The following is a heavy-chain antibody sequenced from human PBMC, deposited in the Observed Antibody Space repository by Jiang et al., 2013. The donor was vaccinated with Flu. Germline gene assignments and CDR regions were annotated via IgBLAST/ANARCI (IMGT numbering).Heavy chain of an antibody. D-gene: IGHD3-10*01. J-gene: IGHJ2*01. CDR2: TYYRSKWYN. V-gene: IGHV6-1*01. Sequence: QTLSLTCAISGDSVSDKSAAWNWIRQSPSRGLEWLGRTYYRSKWYNEYAVSVKSRIVINPDTSKNQFSLQLNSVTPDDTAVYYCARSSGYFDLWGRGTLVTVSS. CDR3: ARSSGYFDL. CDR1: GDSVSDKSAA.